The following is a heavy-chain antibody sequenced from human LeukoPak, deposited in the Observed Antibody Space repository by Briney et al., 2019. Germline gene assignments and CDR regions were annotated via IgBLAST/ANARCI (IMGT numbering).Heavy chain of an antibody. CDR3: ARSWAPGYCSSTTCYNFDY. CDR2: IYYSGRT. V-gene: IGHV4-39*01. D-gene: IGHD2-2*02. CDR1: GGSVSTSHYY. J-gene: IGHJ4*02. Sequence: PSETLSLTCTVSGGSVSTSHYYWGWIRQPPGKGLEWIGYIYYSGRTYHNPSLKSRVTISVDTSKNEFSLKLSSVTAADTAVYYCARSWAPGYCSSTTCYNFDYWGQGTLVTVSS.